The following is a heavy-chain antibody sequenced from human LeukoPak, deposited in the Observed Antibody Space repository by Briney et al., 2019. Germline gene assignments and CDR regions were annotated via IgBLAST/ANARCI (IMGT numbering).Heavy chain of an antibody. CDR1: GGSISSGGYY. Sequence: PSETLSLTCTVSGGSISSGGYYWSCIPQHPGKGLEWIGYIYYSGSTYYNPSLKSRVTISVGTSKNQFSLKLSSVTAADTAVYYCAREGGPHCSSTSCYSDYWGQGTLVTVSS. D-gene: IGHD2-2*02. CDR2: IYYSGST. V-gene: IGHV4-31*03. CDR3: AREGGPHCSSTSCYSDY. J-gene: IGHJ4*02.